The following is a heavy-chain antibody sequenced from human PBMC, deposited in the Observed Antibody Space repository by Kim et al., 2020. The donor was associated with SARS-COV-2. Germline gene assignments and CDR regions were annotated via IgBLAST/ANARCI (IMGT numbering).Heavy chain of an antibody. V-gene: IGHV3-48*03. Sequence: GGSLRLSCAASGFTFSSYEMNWVRQAPGKGLEWVSYISSSGSTIYYADSVKGRFTISRDNAKNSLYLQMNSLRAEDTAVYYCARTYYGSGSYYWDYYYYGMDVWGQGTTVTVSS. CDR3: ARTYYGSGSYYWDYYYYGMDV. J-gene: IGHJ6*02. CDR2: ISSSGSTI. D-gene: IGHD3-10*01. CDR1: GFTFSSYE.